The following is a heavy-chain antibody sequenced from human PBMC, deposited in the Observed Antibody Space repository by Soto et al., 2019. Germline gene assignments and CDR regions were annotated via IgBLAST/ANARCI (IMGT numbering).Heavy chain of an antibody. CDR2: IIPIFGTA. J-gene: IGHJ4*02. CDR3: ARGQCSGGSCYSSDYFDY. D-gene: IGHD2-15*01. Sequence: QVQLVQSGAEVKKPGSSVKVSCKASGGTFSSYAISWVRQAPGQGLEWMGGIIPIFGTANYAQKLQGRVTITADESTSTAYMELSSLRSEDTAVYYCARGQCSGGSCYSSDYFDYWGQGTLVTVSS. V-gene: IGHV1-69*01. CDR1: GGTFSSYA.